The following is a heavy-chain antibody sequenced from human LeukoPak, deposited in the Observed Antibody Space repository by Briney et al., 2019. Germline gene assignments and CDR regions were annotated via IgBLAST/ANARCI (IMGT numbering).Heavy chain of an antibody. J-gene: IGHJ4*02. CDR3: ARDRYYYDSSGYYQLDY. Sequence: SETLSLTCTVSAGSISSSSYFWGWIRQPAGKGLEWIGRFYTSGSTNYNPSLKSRVTMSVDTSKNQFSLKLSSVTAADTAVYYCARDRYYYDSSGYYQLDYWGQGTLVTVSS. V-gene: IGHV4-61*02. CDR2: FYTSGST. CDR1: AGSISSSSYF. D-gene: IGHD3-22*01.